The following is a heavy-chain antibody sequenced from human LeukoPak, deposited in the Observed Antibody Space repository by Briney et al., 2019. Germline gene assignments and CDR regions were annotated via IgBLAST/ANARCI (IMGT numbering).Heavy chain of an antibody. V-gene: IGHV1-69*02. CDR3: ASRRSRRGAFDI. CDR1: GGTFSSYT. Sequence: SVKVSCKASGGTFSSYTISWVRQAPGQGLEWMGRIIPILGIANYAQKFQGRVTITADKSTSTAYMELSSLRSEDTAVYYCASRRSRRGAFDIWGQGTMVTVSS. CDR2: IIPILGIA. J-gene: IGHJ3*02. D-gene: IGHD2-2*01.